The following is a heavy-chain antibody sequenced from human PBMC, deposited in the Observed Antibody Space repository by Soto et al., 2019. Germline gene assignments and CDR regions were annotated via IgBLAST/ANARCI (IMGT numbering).Heavy chain of an antibody. CDR1: GGSFSGYY. CDR2: INHSGST. V-gene: IGHV4-34*01. CDR3: ARRGVFNAATVLYYYYGMDV. D-gene: IGHD2-8*01. Sequence: QVQLQQWGAGLLKPSETLSLTCAVYGGSFSGYYWSWIRQPPGKGLEWIGEINHSGSTNYNPSLKSRVTISVDTSKNQFSLKLSSVTAADPAVYYCARRGVFNAATVLYYYYGMDVWGQGTTVTVSS. J-gene: IGHJ6*02.